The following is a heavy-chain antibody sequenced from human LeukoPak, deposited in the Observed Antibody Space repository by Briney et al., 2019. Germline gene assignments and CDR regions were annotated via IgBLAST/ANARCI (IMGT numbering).Heavy chain of an antibody. V-gene: IGHV3-21*01. CDR3: ARDGYCSGGSCLYFDY. CDR1: GFTFSSYS. D-gene: IGHD2-15*01. J-gene: IGHJ4*02. Sequence: GGSLRLYCAASGFTFSSYSMNWVRQAPGKGLEWVSSISSSSSYIYYADSVKGRFTISRDNAKNSLYLQMNSLRAEDTAVYYCARDGYCSGGSCLYFDYWGQGTLVTVSS. CDR2: ISSSSSYI.